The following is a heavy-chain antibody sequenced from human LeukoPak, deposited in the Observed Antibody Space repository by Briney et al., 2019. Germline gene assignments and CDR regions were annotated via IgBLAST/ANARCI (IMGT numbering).Heavy chain of an antibody. CDR2: INPNSGGT. J-gene: IGHJ6*03. CDR3: AREAIKEWYYYYMDV. Sequence: GASVKVSCKASGYTFTGYYMHWVRQAPGQGLEWMGWINPNSGGTNYAQKFQGRVTMTRDTSISTAYMELSRLRSDDTAVYYCAREAIKEWYYYYMDVWGKGTTVTVSS. D-gene: IGHD3-3*01. V-gene: IGHV1-2*02. CDR1: GYTFTGYY.